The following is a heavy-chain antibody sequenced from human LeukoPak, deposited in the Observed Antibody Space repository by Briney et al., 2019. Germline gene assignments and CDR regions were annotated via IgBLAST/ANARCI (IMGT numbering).Heavy chain of an antibody. V-gene: IGHV5-51*01. J-gene: IGHJ1*01. CDR3: ARRPARRDYYDSSGSEYFQH. Sequence: GESLRISCTGSGYNFRKYWIGWVRQMPGKGLEWMGIIYPGDSDTRYSPSFQGQVTISADKSISTAYLQWSSLKASDTAMYYCARRPARRDYYDSSGSEYFQHWGQGTLVTVSS. D-gene: IGHD3-22*01. CDR2: IYPGDSDT. CDR1: GYNFRKYW.